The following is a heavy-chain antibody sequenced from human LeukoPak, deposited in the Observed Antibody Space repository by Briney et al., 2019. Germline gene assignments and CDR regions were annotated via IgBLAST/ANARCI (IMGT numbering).Heavy chain of an antibody. CDR1: GFTFDDYA. J-gene: IGHJ4*02. Sequence: GGSLRLSCAVSGFTFDDYAMHWVRQAPGKGLEWVLGISWNSGSIGYADSVKGRFTISRDNSKNTLYLQMNSLRAEDTAVYFCAYSSSNQARPTYYDFWSGGFDYWGQGTLVTVSS. CDR2: ISWNSGSI. V-gene: IGHV3-9*01. D-gene: IGHD3-3*01. CDR3: AYSSSNQARPTYYDFWSGGFDY.